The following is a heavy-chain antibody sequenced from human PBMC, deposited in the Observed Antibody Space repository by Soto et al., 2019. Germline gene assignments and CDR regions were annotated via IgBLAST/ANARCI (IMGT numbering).Heavy chain of an antibody. V-gene: IGHV1-69*12. J-gene: IGHJ6*02. D-gene: IGHD1-20*01. CDR3: ARSITGTVSYYYGMDG. CDR1: GGTFSSYA. CDR2: IIPIFGTA. Sequence: QVQLVQSGAEVKKPGSSVKVSCKASGGTFSSYAISWVRQAPGQGLEWMGGIIPIFGTANYAQTFQGRVTITADESTSTAYMELSSLRSEDTAVYYCARSITGTVSYYYGMDGWCQGTTVTVSS.